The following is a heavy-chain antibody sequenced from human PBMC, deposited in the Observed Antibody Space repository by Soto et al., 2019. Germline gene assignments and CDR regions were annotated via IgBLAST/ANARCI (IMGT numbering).Heavy chain of an antibody. CDR2: VTPSGPA. J-gene: IGHJ5*02. Sequence: STTVYPASSVDGGSFRNYYWIWVRQPPGKGLERIGEVTPSGPATYNPSLQSRVSISLDTSNNHFSLKMTSVTAADTAIYFCPRAELFPRSCFDPSRQGTQVTVPS. D-gene: IGHD1-26*01. CDR3: PRAELFPRSCFDP. V-gene: IGHV4-34*01. CDR1: GGSFRNYY.